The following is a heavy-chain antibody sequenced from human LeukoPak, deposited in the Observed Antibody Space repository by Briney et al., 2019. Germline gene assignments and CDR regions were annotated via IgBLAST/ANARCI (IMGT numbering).Heavy chain of an antibody. J-gene: IGHJ4*02. V-gene: IGHV4-34*01. D-gene: IGHD3-22*01. Sequence: KPSETLSLTCAVYGGSFSGYYWSWTRQPPGKGLEWIGEINHSGSTNYNPSLKSRVTISVDTSKNQFSLKLISVTAADTAVYYCARGVGSGYTDYWGQGALVTVSS. CDR3: ARGVGSGYTDY. CDR1: GGSFSGYY. CDR2: INHSGST.